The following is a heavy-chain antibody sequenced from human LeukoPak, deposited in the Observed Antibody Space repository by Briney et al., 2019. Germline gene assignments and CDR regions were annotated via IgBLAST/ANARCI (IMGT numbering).Heavy chain of an antibody. CDR2: ITSIGYT. CDR3: ARDFGHSAAGDHSHGMDV. CDR1: GGSFSGYY. D-gene: IGHD3-10*01. Sequence: PSETLSLTCAVYGGSFSGYYWSWIRQSPGKGLEWIGYITSIGYTNYNPSLRSRVTISLDTSKMQFSLRLRSVTAADTAVYFCARDFGHSAAGDHSHGMDVWGQGTTVSVSS. V-gene: IGHV4-59*01. J-gene: IGHJ6*02.